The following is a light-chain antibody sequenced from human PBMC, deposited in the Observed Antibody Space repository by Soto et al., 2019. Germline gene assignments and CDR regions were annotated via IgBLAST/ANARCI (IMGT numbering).Light chain of an antibody. V-gene: IGLV1-40*01. J-gene: IGLJ2*01. CDR1: SSNIGAGFD. CDR3: QSYDTGLSVV. CDR2: GHS. Sequence: QSVLTQPPSVSGAPGQRVTISCTGNSSNIGAGFDVHWYQQLPGTAPKLLIYGHSLRPSGVPDRFSGSKSGTSASLAITGLQAEDEGDYYCQSYDTGLSVVFGGGTKVTVL.